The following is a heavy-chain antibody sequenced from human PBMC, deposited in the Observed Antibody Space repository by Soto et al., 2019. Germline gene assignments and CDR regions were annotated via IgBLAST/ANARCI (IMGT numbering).Heavy chain of an antibody. CDR2: IYYSGST. Sequence: SETLSLTCTVSGGSISSSSYYWGWIRQPPGKGLEWIGSIYYSGSTYYNPSLKSRVTISVDTSKNQFSLKLSSVTAADTAVYYCADVDDENWFDPWGQGTLVTVSS. J-gene: IGHJ5*02. D-gene: IGHD1-1*01. CDR3: ADVDDENWFDP. CDR1: GGSISSSSYY. V-gene: IGHV4-39*01.